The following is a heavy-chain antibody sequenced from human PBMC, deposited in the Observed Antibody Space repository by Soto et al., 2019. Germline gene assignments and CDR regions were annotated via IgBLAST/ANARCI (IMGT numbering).Heavy chain of an antibody. D-gene: IGHD4-17*01. CDR3: ARDAMTTVTTGQASDY. CDR1: GFTFSSYW. J-gene: IGHJ4*02. CDR2: IKQDGSEK. Sequence: GGSLRLSCAASGFTFSSYWMSWVRQAPGKGLEWVANIKQDGSEKYYVDSVKGRFTISRDNAKNSLYLQMNSLRAEDTAVYYYARDAMTTVTTGQASDYWGQGTLVTVSS. V-gene: IGHV3-7*01.